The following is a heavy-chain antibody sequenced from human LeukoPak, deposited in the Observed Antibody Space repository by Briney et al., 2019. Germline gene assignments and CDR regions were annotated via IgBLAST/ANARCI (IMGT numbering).Heavy chain of an antibody. Sequence: GGSLRLSCAASGFTFSSYAMSWVRQAPGKGLEWVSAISGSGGSTYYADSVKGRFTISRDNSKNTLYLQINSLRAEDTAVYYCAKDKSSSGWYSDYWGQGTLVTVSS. V-gene: IGHV3-23*01. J-gene: IGHJ4*02. CDR2: ISGSGGST. CDR1: GFTFSSYA. D-gene: IGHD6-19*01. CDR3: AKDKSSSGWYSDY.